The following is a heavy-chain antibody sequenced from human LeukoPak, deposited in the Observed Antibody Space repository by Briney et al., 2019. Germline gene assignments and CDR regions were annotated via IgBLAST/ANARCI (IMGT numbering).Heavy chain of an antibody. Sequence: GGSLRLSCAASGFTFSSYGMHWVRQAPGKGLEWVAFIRYDGSNKYYADSVKGRFTISRDNSKNTLYLQMNSLRAEDTAVYYCAKDMDGCNPAFDYWGQGTLVTVSS. D-gene: IGHD5-24*01. CDR1: GFTFSSYG. CDR3: AKDMDGCNPAFDY. CDR2: IRYDGSNK. V-gene: IGHV3-30*02. J-gene: IGHJ4*02.